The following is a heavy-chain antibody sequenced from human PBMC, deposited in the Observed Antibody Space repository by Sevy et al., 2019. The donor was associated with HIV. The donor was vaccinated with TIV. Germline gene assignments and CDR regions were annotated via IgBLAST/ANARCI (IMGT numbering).Heavy chain of an antibody. CDR1: GFTFSSYW. Sequence: GGSLRLSCAASGFTFSSYWMHWVRQAPGKGLVWVSRINSDGSSTSYADSVKGRFTISRDNAKNTLYLQMNSLRAEDTAVYYCARDCSSTNCLWGLDVWGQGTTVTVSS. V-gene: IGHV3-74*01. CDR3: ARDCSSTNCLWGLDV. CDR2: INSDGSST. J-gene: IGHJ6*02. D-gene: IGHD2-2*01.